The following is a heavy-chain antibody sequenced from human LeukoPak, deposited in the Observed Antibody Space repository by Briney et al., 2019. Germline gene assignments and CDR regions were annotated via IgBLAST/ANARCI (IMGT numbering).Heavy chain of an antibody. V-gene: IGHV3-20*01. Sequence: GGSLRLSCAASGFTFDDYGMSWVRQAPGKGLEWVSGINWNGGSTGYADSVKGRFTISRDNAKNSLYLQMNSLRAEDTALYHCARDSTSGENDYWGQGTLVTVSS. CDR2: INWNGGST. J-gene: IGHJ4*02. D-gene: IGHD4-17*01. CDR3: ARDSTSGENDY. CDR1: GFTFDDYG.